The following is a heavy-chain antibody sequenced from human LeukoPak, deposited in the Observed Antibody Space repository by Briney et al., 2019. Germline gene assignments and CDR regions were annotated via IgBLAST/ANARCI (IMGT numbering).Heavy chain of an antibody. CDR1: GGSICGFY. Sequence: SETLSRTCSVSGGSICGFYWNWLRPPPQKGLEGIGYIYYGGTTNYHPSLKSRVTISVDRPKNQFSLKLSSVTAADTAVYYCARRPWGGDYGMDVWGQGTTVTVSS. CDR3: ARRPWGGDYGMDV. CDR2: IYYGGTT. V-gene: IGHV4-59*08. J-gene: IGHJ6*02. D-gene: IGHD3-16*01.